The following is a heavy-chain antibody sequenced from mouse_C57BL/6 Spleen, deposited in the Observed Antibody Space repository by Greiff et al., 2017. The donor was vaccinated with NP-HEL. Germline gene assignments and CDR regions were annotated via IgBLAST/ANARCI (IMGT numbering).Heavy chain of an antibody. CDR3: ARHDYDEGFDY. D-gene: IGHD2-4*01. CDR1: GYTFTSYW. V-gene: IGHV1-72*01. CDR2: IDPNSGGT. J-gene: IGHJ2*01. Sequence: QVQLQQPGAELVKPGASVKLSCKASGYTFTSYWMHWVKQRPGRGLEWIGRIDPNSGGTKYNEKFKSKATLTVDKPSSPAYMQLISLTSEDSAVYYCARHDYDEGFDYWGQGTTLTVSS.